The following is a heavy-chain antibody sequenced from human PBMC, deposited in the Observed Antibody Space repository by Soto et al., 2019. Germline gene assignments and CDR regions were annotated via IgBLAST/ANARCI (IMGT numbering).Heavy chain of an antibody. CDR3: ARDRFYGTFDS. Sequence: QVRLVQSGAEVKKPGASVKVSCKASGYIFSNYLIHWMRQAPGQNLEWMGSINGGNGNTKYSEKFQGRLTITRDTSASTANMELSSLISEDTAVYYCARDRFYGTFDSWGQGTLVTVSS. CDR1: GYIFSNYL. D-gene: IGHD4-17*01. CDR2: INGGNGNT. J-gene: IGHJ4*02. V-gene: IGHV1-3*01.